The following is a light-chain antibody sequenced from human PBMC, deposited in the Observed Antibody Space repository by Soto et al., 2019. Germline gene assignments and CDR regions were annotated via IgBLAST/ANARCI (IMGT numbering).Light chain of an antibody. CDR1: QSLVYSDGNTH. V-gene: IGKV2-30*01. CDR2: RIS. CDR3: MQGSHFPPWT. Sequence: DVVMTQSPLSLSVTLGQPASISCRSSQSLVYSDGNTHLHWFHQRPGQPPRRLINRISNRDSGVPDRFSGSGSGTDFTLTISRVEAEDVGVYYCMQGSHFPPWTFGQGTRVEI. J-gene: IGKJ1*01.